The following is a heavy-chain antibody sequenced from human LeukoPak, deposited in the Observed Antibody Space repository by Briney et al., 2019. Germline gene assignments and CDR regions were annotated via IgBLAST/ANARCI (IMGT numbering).Heavy chain of an antibody. CDR2: IGTYEGDT. CDR1: SR. J-gene: IGHJ4*02. V-gene: IGHV1-18*01. CDR3: ARDPRGSEYSHFAS. D-gene: IGHD1-26*01. Sequence: GASVKVSCKASSRISWVRQAPGQGLEWMAWIGTYEGDTYYAQKFQGRATVTTDRSTSTAYMELRTLRSDDTAVYYCARDPRGSEYSHFASWGQGTLVTVSS.